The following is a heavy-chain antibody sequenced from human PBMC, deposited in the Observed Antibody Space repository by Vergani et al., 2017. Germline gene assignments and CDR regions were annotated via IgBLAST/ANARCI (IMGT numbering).Heavy chain of an antibody. CDR2: VSFRGDT. Sequence: QVKLQESGPGLVKPSETLSLTCTVSGASVNSYYWSWIRQPPGKGLEWMGYVSFRGDTLYVPSVKGRMPISLNTSSNQFSLYLTPVTTADTAVHYCERSRIFYGAGSPHHWGQGTLVTVSS. CDR3: ERSRIFYGAGSPHH. J-gene: IGHJ4*02. V-gene: IGHV4-59*02. CDR1: GASVNSYY. D-gene: IGHD3-10*01.